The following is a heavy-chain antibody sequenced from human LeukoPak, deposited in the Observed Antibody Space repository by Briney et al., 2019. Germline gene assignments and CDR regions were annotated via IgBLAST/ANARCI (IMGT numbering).Heavy chain of an antibody. J-gene: IGHJ4*02. CDR1: GFTFSSYS. V-gene: IGHV3-48*01. D-gene: IGHD3-22*01. CDR2: ISSSSSTI. CDR3: ARDYYDSSGYVFDY. Sequence: PGGSPRLSCAASGFTFSSYSMNWVRQAPGKGLEWVSYISSSSSTIYYADSVKGRFTISRDNAKNSLYLQMNSLRAEDTAVYYCARDYYDSSGYVFDYWGQGTLVTVSS.